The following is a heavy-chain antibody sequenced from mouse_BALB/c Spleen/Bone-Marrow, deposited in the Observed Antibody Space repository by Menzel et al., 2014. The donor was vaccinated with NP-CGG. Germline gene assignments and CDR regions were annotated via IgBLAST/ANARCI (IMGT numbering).Heavy chain of an antibody. CDR1: GFSLTNYG. V-gene: IGHV2-9*02. CDR3: ARVTSSAVGAMDY. J-gene: IGHJ4*01. Sequence: VQLVESGPGLVAPSQSLSITCTVSGFSLTNYGVHWVRQPPGKGLEWLGVIWAGGSTNYNSALMSRLSISKDNSKSQVFLKMISLQTEDTAMYYCARVTSSAVGAMDYWGQGTSVTVSS. D-gene: IGHD3-2*02. CDR2: IWAGGST.